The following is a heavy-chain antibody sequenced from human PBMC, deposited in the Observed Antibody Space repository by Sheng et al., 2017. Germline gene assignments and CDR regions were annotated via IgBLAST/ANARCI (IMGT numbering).Heavy chain of an antibody. V-gene: IGHV3-7*01. CDR1: GFTFSNYW. J-gene: IGHJ4*02. D-gene: IGHD6-19*01. Sequence: EVQLVESGGGLVQPGGSLRLSCAASGFTFSNYWMHWVRQAPGKGLEYVADIKEDESEIHYLDSVEGRFTISRDNAKNSLYLQMNSLRAEDTAVYYCARGSGWIINFWGQGTLVTVSS. CDR2: IKEDESEI. CDR3: ARGSGWIINF.